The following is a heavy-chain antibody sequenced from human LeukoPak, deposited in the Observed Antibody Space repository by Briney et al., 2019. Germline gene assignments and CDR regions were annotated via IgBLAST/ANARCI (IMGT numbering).Heavy chain of an antibody. CDR1: GFTFSMYW. CDR3: ARVPPSVGEATSEYFQD. J-gene: IGHJ1*01. V-gene: IGHV3-74*01. Sequence: PGGSLRLSCAASGFTFSMYWMHWVRQAPGKGLLWVSRINTDGSTTNYADSVKGRFTISRDNAKNTLYLQMNSLRSKDTAVYYCARVPPSVGEATSEYFQDWGQGTLVTVSS. CDR2: INTDGSTT. D-gene: IGHD1-26*01.